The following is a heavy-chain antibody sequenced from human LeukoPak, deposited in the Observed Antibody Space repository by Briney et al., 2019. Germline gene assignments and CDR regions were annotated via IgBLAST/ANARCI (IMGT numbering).Heavy chain of an antibody. Sequence: GASVKVSCKASGYTCTSYYMHCVRQATRQALEGMGIINPSGGSTSYAQKFQGRVTMTRDTSTSTVYMELSSLRSEDTAVYYCASTLVGATTGVDYWGQGTLVTVSS. CDR1: GYTCTSYY. D-gene: IGHD1-26*01. V-gene: IGHV1-46*01. CDR2: INPSGGST. J-gene: IGHJ4*02. CDR3: ASTLVGATTGVDY.